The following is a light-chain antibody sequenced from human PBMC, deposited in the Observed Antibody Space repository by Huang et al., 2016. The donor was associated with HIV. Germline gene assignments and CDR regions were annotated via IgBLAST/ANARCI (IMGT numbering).Light chain of an antibody. Sequence: DIQMTQSPSSLSASVGDRVIITCRASQAIRTYLSWYQQRPGKAPKVLIYDASTLQSGVPSRFSGSGSGTEFTLTISSLQPEDFATYFCQQSYNTPRTFGQGTKVE. V-gene: IGKV1-39*01. CDR1: QAIRTY. CDR3: QQSYNTPRT. J-gene: IGKJ1*01. CDR2: DAS.